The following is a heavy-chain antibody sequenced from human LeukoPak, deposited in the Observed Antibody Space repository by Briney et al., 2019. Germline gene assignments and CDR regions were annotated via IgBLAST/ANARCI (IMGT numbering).Heavy chain of an antibody. Sequence: PGGSLRLSCAASGFTFSSYAMRWVRQAPGKGLEGVSAYSGSCGSTYYGDSVKGRFTISRDHSKHTLYLQKKSLRAEDRAVYYCAKDGGRGYSYGYFWFDPWGQGTLVTVSS. CDR2: YSGSCGST. CDR3: AKDGGRGYSYGYFWFDP. J-gene: IGHJ5*02. D-gene: IGHD5-18*01. V-gene: IGHV3-23*01. CDR1: GFTFSSYA.